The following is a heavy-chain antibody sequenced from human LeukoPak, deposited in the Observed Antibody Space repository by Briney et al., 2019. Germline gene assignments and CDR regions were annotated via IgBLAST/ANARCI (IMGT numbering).Heavy chain of an antibody. CDR1: GGSFSGYY. V-gene: IGHV4-34*01. CDR2: INHSGST. D-gene: IGHD2-15*01. J-gene: IGHJ4*02. CDR3: ARAGYCSGGSCYSFDY. Sequence: PSEPLSLPCAVYGGSFSGYYWSWIRKPPGKGLECLGEINHSGSTNYNPSLKSRVTISVDTSKNQFSLKLSSVTAADTAVYYCARAGYCSGGSCYSFDYWGQGTLVTVSS.